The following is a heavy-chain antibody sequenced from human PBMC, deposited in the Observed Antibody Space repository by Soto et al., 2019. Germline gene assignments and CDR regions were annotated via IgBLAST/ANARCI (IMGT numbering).Heavy chain of an antibody. D-gene: IGHD2-8*01. CDR1: GASISSYY. V-gene: IGHV4-59*12. Sequence: SETLSLTXTVSGASISSYYWSWIRQPPGKGLEWIGYIYYTGHTKYNAALKSRVSISGDMSENQFPLTLTSVTAADTPVYYCAREDINESFFDSWGPGILVTVSS. J-gene: IGHJ4*02. CDR3: AREDINESFFDS. CDR2: IYYTGHT.